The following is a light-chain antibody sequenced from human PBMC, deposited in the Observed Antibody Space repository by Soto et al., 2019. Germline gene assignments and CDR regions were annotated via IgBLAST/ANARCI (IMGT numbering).Light chain of an antibody. V-gene: IGLV2-14*01. CDR2: EVS. Sequence: QSVLTQPASVSGSPGQSITISCTGTSSDVGDYDYVSWYQQHPGKAPKLRISEVSNRPSGVSNRFSGSKSGNTASLTISGLQAEDEADYYCSSYTSTGTLIFGGGTQLTVL. CDR3: SSYTSTGTLI. CDR1: SSDVGDYDY. J-gene: IGLJ2*01.